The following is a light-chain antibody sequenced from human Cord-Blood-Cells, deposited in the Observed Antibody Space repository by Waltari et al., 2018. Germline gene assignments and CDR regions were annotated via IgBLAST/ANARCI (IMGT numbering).Light chain of an antibody. CDR3: QQYGSSPYT. Sequence: EIVLTQSPGTQSLSPGERATLSCRASQSVSSSYLAWYQQKPGQAPRLLIYGASSRATCIPDRFSGSGSGTDFTLTISRLEPEDFAVYYCQQYGSSPYTFGQGTKLEIK. CDR1: QSVSSSY. CDR2: GAS. V-gene: IGKV3-20*01. J-gene: IGKJ2*01.